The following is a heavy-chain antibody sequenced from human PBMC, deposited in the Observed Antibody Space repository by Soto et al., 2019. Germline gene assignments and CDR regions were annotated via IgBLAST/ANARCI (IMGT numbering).Heavy chain of an antibody. V-gene: IGHV1-69*06. CDR3: TRGWETVGTTTPFAY. Sequence: QMQLVQSGAEVKKPGSSVKVSCKASGGTFSSYAISWVRQAPGQGLEWMGGIIPIFGTANYAQKFQGRVAITADKSTSTAYIELSSLRSEDTALYYCTRGWETVGTTTPFAYWGQGTLVTVSS. CDR1: GGTFSSYA. J-gene: IGHJ4*02. D-gene: IGHD1-26*01. CDR2: IIPIFGTA.